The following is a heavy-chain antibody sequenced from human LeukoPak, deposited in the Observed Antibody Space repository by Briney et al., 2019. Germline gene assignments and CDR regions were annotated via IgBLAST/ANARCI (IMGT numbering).Heavy chain of an antibody. CDR3: GKTTVGYSSGQKPAWPVDF. V-gene: IGHV3-23*01. D-gene: IGHD5-18*01. CDR1: GFTFGSHA. Sequence: PGGSLRLSCEASGFTFGSHAMYWVRQAPGKGLEWVAGIFGSGGSPHYADSVKGRFTISRDNPRNTVYLQINSLRDDDTAVYYCGKTTVGYSSGQKPAWPVDFWGQGTLDTVSS. J-gene: IGHJ4*01. CDR2: IFGSGGSP.